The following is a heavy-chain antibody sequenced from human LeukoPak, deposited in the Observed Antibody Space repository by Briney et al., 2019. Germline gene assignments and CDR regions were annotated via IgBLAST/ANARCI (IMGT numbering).Heavy chain of an antibody. CDR1: GFTFSSCS. D-gene: IGHD4-17*01. V-gene: IGHV3-7*03. Sequence: PGGSLRLSCAASGFTFSSCSMTWVRQAPGKGLEWVANIKQDASEEYYVDSVKARFTISRDNAKNSLYLQMNSLRAEDTAVYYCARADDYGAFDIWGHGTLVTVSS. CDR3: ARADDYGAFDI. J-gene: IGHJ3*02. CDR2: IKQDASEE.